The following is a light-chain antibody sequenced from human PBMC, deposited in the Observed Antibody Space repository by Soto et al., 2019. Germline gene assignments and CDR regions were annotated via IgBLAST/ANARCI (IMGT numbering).Light chain of an antibody. CDR1: SSDVGGYNY. V-gene: IGLV2-14*01. CDR2: DVS. CDR3: SSYTSSSTLVV. J-gene: IGLJ2*01. Sequence: QSVLTQPASVPGSPGQSITISCTGTSSDVGGYNYVSWYQQHPGKAPKLMIYDVSNRPSGVSNRFSGSKSGNTASLTISGLQAEDEADYYCSSYTSSSTLVVFGGGTNLTVL.